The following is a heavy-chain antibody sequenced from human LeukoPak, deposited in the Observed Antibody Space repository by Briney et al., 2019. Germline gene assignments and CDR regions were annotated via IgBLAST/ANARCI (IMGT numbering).Heavy chain of an antibody. CDR2: IRSNSDGGTI. CDR1: GFTFSNAW. D-gene: IGHD3-22*01. Sequence: GGSLRLSCATSGFTFSNAWMNWVRQAPGKGLEWVGRIRSNSDGGTIDYAAPVKGRFTLSRDDSKTTLYLQMNSLQTEDTAVYYCATDFYDSTWGEGTLVTVSS. CDR3: ATDFYDST. J-gene: IGHJ5*02. V-gene: IGHV3-15*07.